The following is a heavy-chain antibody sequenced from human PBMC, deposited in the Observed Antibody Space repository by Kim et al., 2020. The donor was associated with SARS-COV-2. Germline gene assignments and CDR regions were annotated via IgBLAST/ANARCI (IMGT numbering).Heavy chain of an antibody. CDR2: ISAYNGNT. J-gene: IGHJ6*02. CDR3: ARDLGLRYFDWFHYYGMDV. D-gene: IGHD3-9*01. Sequence: ASVKVSCKASGYTFTSYGISWVRQAPGQGLEWMGGISAYNGNTNYAQKLQGRVTMTTDTSTSTAYMELRSLRSDDTAVYYCARDLGLRYFDWFHYYGMDVWGQGTTVTVSS. CDR1: GYTFTSYG. V-gene: IGHV1-18*01.